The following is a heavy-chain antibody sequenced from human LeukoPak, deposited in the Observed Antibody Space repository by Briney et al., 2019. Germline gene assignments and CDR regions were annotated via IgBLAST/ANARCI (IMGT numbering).Heavy chain of an antibody. CDR3: ARGYSSGWLDY. CDR2: ISSSGSTI. CDR1: GFTFSDYY. V-gene: IGHV3-11*01. D-gene: IGHD6-19*01. Sequence: PGGSLRLSCAASGFTFSDYYMSWIRQAPGKGLEWVSYISSSGSTIYYADSVKGRLTISRDNAKNSLYLQVNSLRAEDTALYYCARGYSSGWLDYWGQGTLVTVSS. J-gene: IGHJ4*02.